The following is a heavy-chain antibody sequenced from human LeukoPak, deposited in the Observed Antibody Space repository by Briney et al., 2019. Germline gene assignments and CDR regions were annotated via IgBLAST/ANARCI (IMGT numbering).Heavy chain of an antibody. V-gene: IGHV4-59*01. Sequence: SETLSLTCTVSGGSISSYYWSWIRQPPGKGLEWIGYIYYSGSTNYNPSLKSRVTISVDTSKNQFSLKLSSVTAADTAVDYCARVYSGWHIDYWGQGTLVTVSS. D-gene: IGHD6-19*01. CDR2: IYYSGST. J-gene: IGHJ4*02. CDR3: ARVYSGWHIDY. CDR1: GGSISSYY.